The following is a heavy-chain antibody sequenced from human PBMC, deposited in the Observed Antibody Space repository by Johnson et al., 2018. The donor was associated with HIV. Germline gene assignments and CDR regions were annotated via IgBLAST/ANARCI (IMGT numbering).Heavy chain of an antibody. CDR2: LYSSGKT. CDR1: GFTVSTYY. CDR3: ASQIYDYDSGGYSGVFDI. Sequence: VQLVESGGGLIQPGGSLRLSCAASGFTVSTYYMTWVRQASGKGLELVSLLYSSGKTYYADSVKGRFTISRDYSKTRLYLQMNSLSAEDTAVYYCASQIYDYDSGGYSGVFDIWGQGTMVTVSS. J-gene: IGHJ3*02. V-gene: IGHV3-53*01. D-gene: IGHD3-22*01.